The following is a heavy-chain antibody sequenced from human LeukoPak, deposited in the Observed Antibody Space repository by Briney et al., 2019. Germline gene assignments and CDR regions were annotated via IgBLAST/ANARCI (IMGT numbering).Heavy chain of an antibody. CDR3: ARVLHAPKFIDS. D-gene: IGHD2-8*01. Sequence: PSETLSLTCTVSGSSITSTYYWAWFRQPPGKGLEWIATVFQLQTVRTFYNPSLESRVTMSLDTSQNQFSLNLISVTAADTALHFCARVLHAPKFIDSWGQGTLVTVSS. V-gene: IGHV4-38-2*02. CDR1: GSSITSTYY. J-gene: IGHJ4*02. CDR2: VFQLQTVRT.